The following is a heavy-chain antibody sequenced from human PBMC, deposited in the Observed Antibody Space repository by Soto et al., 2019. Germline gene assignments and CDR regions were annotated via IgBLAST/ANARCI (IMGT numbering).Heavy chain of an antibody. CDR1: GYTFIRYY. D-gene: IGHD5-12*01. CDR2: INPNSGDT. J-gene: IGHJ4*02. CDR3: ARIYEGYFDY. V-gene: IGHV1-2*02. Sequence: ASVKVSCKASGYTFIRYYMHWVRQAPGQGLEWMGWINPNSGDTNYAQKFQGRVTLTRDTSINTAYMELSRLRSDDTAVYYCARIYEGYFDYWGQGTLVTVSS.